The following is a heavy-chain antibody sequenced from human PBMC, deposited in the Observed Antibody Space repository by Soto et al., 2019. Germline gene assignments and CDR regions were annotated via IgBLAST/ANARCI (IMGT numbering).Heavy chain of an antibody. D-gene: IGHD3-3*01. CDR3: ARGGDYDFWSGESYYYGMDV. CDR1: GFTFSSYW. CDR2: INSDGSST. Sequence: GGSLRLSCAASGFTFSSYWMHWVRQAPGKGLVWVSRINSDGSSTSYADSVKGRFTISRDNAKNTLYLQMNSLRAEETAVYYCARGGDYDFWSGESYYYGMDVWGQGTTVTVSS. J-gene: IGHJ6*02. V-gene: IGHV3-74*01.